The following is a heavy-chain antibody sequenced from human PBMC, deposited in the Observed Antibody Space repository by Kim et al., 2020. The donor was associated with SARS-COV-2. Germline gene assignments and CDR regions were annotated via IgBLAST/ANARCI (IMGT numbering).Heavy chain of an antibody. CDR1: GGTFSSYA. CDR2: IIPIFGTA. D-gene: IGHD3-22*01. J-gene: IGHJ4*02. Sequence: SVKVSCKASGGTFSSYAISWVRQAAGQGLEWMGGIIPIFGTANYAQKFQGRVTITADESTSTAYMELSSLRSEDTAVYYCARAGYYDSSGYYYFDYWGQGTLVTVSS. CDR3: ARAGYYDSSGYYYFDY. V-gene: IGHV1-69*13.